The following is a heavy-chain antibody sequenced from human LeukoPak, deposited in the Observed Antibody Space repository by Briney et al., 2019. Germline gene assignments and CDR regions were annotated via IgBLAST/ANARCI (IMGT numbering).Heavy chain of an antibody. CDR2: IYYSGST. J-gene: IGHJ4*02. CDR1: GGSISSGGYS. D-gene: IGHD7-27*01. Sequence: SETLSLTCAVSGGSISSGGYSWSWIRQPPGKGLEWIGYIYYSGSTYYNPSLKSRVTISVDTSKNQFSLKLSSVTAADTAVYYCARGAPTGDWGQGTLVTVSS. CDR3: ARGAPTGD. V-gene: IGHV4-30-4*07.